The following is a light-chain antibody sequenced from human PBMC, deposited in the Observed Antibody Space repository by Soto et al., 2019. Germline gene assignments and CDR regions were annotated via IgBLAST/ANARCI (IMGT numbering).Light chain of an antibody. V-gene: IGKV3D-15*01. CDR2: GAS. Sequence: EIVMTQSPATLSVFPGERATLSCRASQSVSSNLAWYQQTPGQGPRLLIYGASTRATGVPATFSGSGSGTEFTLTISSLQSEDFAVDYSQQYNYWPLTFGGGTKVDIK. CDR3: QQYNYWPLT. J-gene: IGKJ4*01. CDR1: QSVSSN.